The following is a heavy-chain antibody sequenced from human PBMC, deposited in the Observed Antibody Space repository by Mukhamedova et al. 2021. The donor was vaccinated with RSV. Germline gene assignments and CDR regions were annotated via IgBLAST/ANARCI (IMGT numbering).Heavy chain of an antibody. Sequence: VRQAPGKGLEWVAVIWYDGSNKYYADSVKGRFTISRDNSKNTLYLQMNSLRAEDTAVYYCARVVYGDYYYYGMDVWGQGTTVHVS. CDR3: ARVVYGDYYYYGMDV. J-gene: IGHJ6*02. D-gene: IGHD4-17*01. CDR2: IWYDGSNK. V-gene: IGHV3-33*01.